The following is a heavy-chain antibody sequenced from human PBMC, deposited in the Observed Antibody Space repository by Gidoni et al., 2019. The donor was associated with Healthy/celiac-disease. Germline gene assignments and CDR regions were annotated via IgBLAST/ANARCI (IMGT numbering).Heavy chain of an antibody. J-gene: IGHJ4*02. CDR3: ARAWRWSNYFDY. Sequence: QVQLLQSGAEVKKPGSSMNVSCTASGATFSSYAIRWVRQAPGQGLEWMGGSIPIFGTANYAQKFQGRVTITADESTSTAYMELSSLRSEDTAVYYCARAWRWSNYFDYWGQGTLVTVSS. CDR1: GATFSSYA. CDR2: SIPIFGTA. V-gene: IGHV1-69*01. D-gene: IGHD2-8*01.